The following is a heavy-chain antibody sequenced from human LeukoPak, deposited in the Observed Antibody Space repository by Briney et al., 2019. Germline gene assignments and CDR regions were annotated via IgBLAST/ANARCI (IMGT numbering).Heavy chain of an antibody. CDR3: AKDAAGPEY. D-gene: IGHD6-13*01. CDR1: GLTFSDYP. Sequence: PGGSLRLSCAASGLTFSDYPMTWVRQAPGKGLFWVSGISAGGGSTYYADSVKGRFTISRDNSRNTLYLQMNSLRAEGTAVYYCAKDAAGPEYWGQGTLVTVSS. V-gene: IGHV3-23*01. J-gene: IGHJ4*02. CDR2: ISAGGGST.